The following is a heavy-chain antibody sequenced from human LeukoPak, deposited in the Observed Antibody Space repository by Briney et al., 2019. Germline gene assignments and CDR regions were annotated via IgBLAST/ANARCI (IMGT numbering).Heavy chain of an antibody. CDR2: VWYDGSK. J-gene: IGHJ4*02. CDR1: GFTFSLYG. CDR3: ARGKWELLCCFDS. D-gene: IGHD1-26*01. Sequence: GISLRLSCAASGFTFSLYGMHWVRQAPGKGLEWVAVVWYDGSKYYADSVEGRFNISTDNSKNTLYLKMNRLRAEDTAVYYCARGKWELLCCFDSWGQGTLVTVSS. V-gene: IGHV3-33*08.